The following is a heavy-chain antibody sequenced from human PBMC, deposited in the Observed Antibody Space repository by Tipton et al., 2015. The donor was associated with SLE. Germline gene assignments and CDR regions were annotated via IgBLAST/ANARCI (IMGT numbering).Heavy chain of an antibody. V-gene: IGHV4-59*11. CDR3: ARDQEMSSGENRFDP. J-gene: IGHJ5*02. Sequence: TLSLTCTVSGDSFTRHFWSWIRQPPGKGLEWIGCVYHKGDTAYNTSLKSRVTMSVDTSKKQVSLKLTSVTAADTAVYYCARDQEMSSGENRFDPWGRGTLVTVSS. CDR1: GDSFTRHF. D-gene: IGHD5-24*01. CDR2: VYHKGDT.